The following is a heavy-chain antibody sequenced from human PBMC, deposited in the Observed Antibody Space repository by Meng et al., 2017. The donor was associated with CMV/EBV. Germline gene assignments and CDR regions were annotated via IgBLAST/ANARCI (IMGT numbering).Heavy chain of an antibody. Sequence: SLRLACEASSFSFNSGWVNWDRRAPGKGLEWVGRIRTTREGGTTDYAAPVEGRFSISRDDSKNTVYLHMNNLNSGDTAVYFCSTDGSWGQGTLVTVSS. CDR1: SFSFNSGW. J-gene: IGHJ5*02. V-gene: IGHV3-15*07. CDR2: IRTTREGGTT. CDR3: STDGS. D-gene: IGHD6-25*01.